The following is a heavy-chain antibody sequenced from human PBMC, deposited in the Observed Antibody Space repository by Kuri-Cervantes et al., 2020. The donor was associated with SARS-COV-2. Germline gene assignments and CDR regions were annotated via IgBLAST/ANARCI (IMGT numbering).Heavy chain of an antibody. D-gene: IGHD3-3*01. CDR3: TTDLKPWRADY. CDR1: GFTFGDYA. CDR2: IRSKAYGGTT. V-gene: IGHV3-49*04. Sequence: SLKISCTASGFTFGDYAMGWVRQAPGKGLEWVGFIRSKAYGGTTEYAASVKGRFTISRDDSKSIAYLQMNSLKTEDTAVYYCTTDLKPWRADYWGQGTLVTVSS. J-gene: IGHJ4*02.